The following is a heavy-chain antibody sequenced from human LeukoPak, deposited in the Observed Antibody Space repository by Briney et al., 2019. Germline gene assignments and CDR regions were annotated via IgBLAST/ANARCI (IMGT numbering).Heavy chain of an antibody. CDR2: IYYSGNT. D-gene: IGHD2-8*02. CDR1: GGSISSSSFY. Sequence: SETLSLTCTVSGGSISSSSFYWGWIRQPPGKGLEWIGSIYYSGNTYYNPSLKSRVTISVDTSKNQFSLKLSSVTAADTAVYYCARLRITGGHYYQHGLDVWGQGTTVTVSS. J-gene: IGHJ6*02. CDR3: ARLRITGGHYYQHGLDV. V-gene: IGHV4-39*01.